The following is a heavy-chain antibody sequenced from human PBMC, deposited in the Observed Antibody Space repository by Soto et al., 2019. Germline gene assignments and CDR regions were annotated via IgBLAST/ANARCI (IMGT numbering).Heavy chain of an antibody. J-gene: IGHJ5*02. CDR1: RDTFRSHY. CDR2: INPRSGST. D-gene: IGHD3-10*01. V-gene: IGHV1-46*01. Sequence: APVKASCKAPRDTFRSHYLHWVRQAPGQGLEWMGIINPRSGSTSYAQKFQGRVTMTRDISIATAYMELNSLTSEDAAIYYCARMESLGSLNWFDPWGQGTLVTVSS. CDR3: ARMESLGSLNWFDP.